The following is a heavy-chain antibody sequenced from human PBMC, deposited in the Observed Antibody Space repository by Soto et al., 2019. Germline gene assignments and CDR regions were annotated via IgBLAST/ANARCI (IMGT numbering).Heavy chain of an antibody. Sequence: EVQLAESGGDLVKPGGSLRLSCAASEFTFTYAWMSWVRQAPGKGLEWVGRIKSKTDGGTTDYAAPVKGRFTISRDESQNTLYLQMNSLKTEDTAVYYCTSLYYGHWGQGTLVTVSS. V-gene: IGHV3-15*01. D-gene: IGHD3-16*02. CDR1: EFTFTYAW. CDR2: IKSKTDGGTT. CDR3: TSLYYGH. J-gene: IGHJ4*02.